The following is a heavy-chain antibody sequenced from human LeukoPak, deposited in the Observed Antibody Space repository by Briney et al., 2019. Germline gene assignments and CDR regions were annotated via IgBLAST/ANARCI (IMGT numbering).Heavy chain of an antibody. Sequence: GGSLRLSCAASGFTFSSYAMRWVRQAPGKGREWVSAISGSGGSTYYADSVKGRFTISRDNSKNTLYLQMNSLRAEDTAVYYCAKLSRFWRIVVVPAAMLSVWGKGTTVTVSS. CDR3: AKLSRFWRIVVVPAAMLSV. V-gene: IGHV3-23*01. CDR2: ISGSGGST. D-gene: IGHD2-2*01. CDR1: GFTFSSYA. J-gene: IGHJ6*04.